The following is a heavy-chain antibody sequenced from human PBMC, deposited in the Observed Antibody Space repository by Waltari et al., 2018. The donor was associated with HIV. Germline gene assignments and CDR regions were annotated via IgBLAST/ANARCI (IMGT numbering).Heavy chain of an antibody. V-gene: IGHV3-13*01. Sequence: EVKLVGSGGGVGQTGGYMRLAWKAAGCLVSESEMNWVRQITGKGLEWVSAITTTGDTFYPDPVKGRFTISRENADRSFYLQMNDLKVGDTAVYYCARGPHSSFDYWGGYPFWGQGTLVTVSA. J-gene: IGHJ4*02. CDR3: ARGPHSSFDYWGGYPF. CDR2: ITTTGDT. D-gene: IGHD2-21*01. CDR1: GCLVSESE.